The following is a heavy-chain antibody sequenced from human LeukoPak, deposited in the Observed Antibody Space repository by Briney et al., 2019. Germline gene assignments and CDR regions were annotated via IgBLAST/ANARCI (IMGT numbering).Heavy chain of an antibody. Sequence: SETLSLTCAVSGDSISTNHWWSWVRQPPGKGLEWIGEVYHSGSTNYNPSLKSRVTISVDTSKNQFSLKLSSVTAADTAVYYCARGTWSSSIDYWGQGTLVTVSS. J-gene: IGHJ4*02. D-gene: IGHD6-6*01. CDR1: GDSISTNHW. V-gene: IGHV4-4*02. CDR3: ARGTWSSSIDY. CDR2: VYHSGST.